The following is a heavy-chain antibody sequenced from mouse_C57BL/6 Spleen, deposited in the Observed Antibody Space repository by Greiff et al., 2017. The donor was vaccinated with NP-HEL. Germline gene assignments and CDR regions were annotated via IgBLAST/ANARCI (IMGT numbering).Heavy chain of an antibody. CDR3: ARSHYGSSYPFAD. CDR1: GYTFTDYN. V-gene: IGHV1-22*01. CDR2: INPNNGGT. D-gene: IGHD1-1*01. J-gene: IGHJ3*01. Sequence: VQLQQSGPELVKPGASVKMSCKASGYTFTDYNMHWVKQSHGKSLEWIGYINPNNGGTSYNQKFKGKATLTVNKSSSTAYMELRSLTSEDSAVYYCARSHYGSSYPFADWGQGTLVTVAA.